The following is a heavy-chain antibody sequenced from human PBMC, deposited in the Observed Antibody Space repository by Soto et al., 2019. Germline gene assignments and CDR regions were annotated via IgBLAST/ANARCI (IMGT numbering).Heavy chain of an antibody. V-gene: IGHV1-69*13. D-gene: IGHD6-19*01. J-gene: IGHJ4*02. Sequence: ASVKVSCKASGGTFNSYAISWVRQAPGQGLEWMGGIIPIFGTANYAQKFQGRVTITADESTSTAYMELSSLRSEDTAVYYCGIAVAGTSLYDYWGQGTLVTVSS. CDR2: IIPIFGTA. CDR1: GGTFNSYA. CDR3: GIAVAGTSLYDY.